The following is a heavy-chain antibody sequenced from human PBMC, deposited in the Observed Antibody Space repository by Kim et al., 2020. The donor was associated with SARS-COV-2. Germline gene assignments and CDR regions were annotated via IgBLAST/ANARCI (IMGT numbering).Heavy chain of an antibody. Sequence: ASVKVSCKASGYTFTGYYMHWVRQAPGQGLEWMGRINPNSGGTNYAQKFQGRVTMTRDTSISTAYMELSRLRSDDTAVYYCARGGPSFGELLFYYYYGMDVWAQETTVTVSS. D-gene: IGHD3-10*01. V-gene: IGHV1-2*06. J-gene: IGHJ6*02. CDR1: GYTFTGYY. CDR3: ARGGPSFGELLFYYYYGMDV. CDR2: INPNSGGT.